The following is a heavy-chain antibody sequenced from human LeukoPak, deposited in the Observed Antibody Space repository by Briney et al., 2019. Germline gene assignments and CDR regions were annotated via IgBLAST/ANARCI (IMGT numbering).Heavy chain of an antibody. J-gene: IGHJ4*02. V-gene: IGHV1-18*01. CDR2: ISAYNGNT. CDR1: GYTFTSYG. CDR3: ARQYTMVRGVIHPFDY. Sequence: ASVKVSCKASGYTFTSYGISWVRQAPGQGLEWMGWISAYNGNTNYAQKLQGRVTMTTDTSTSTAYMELRSLRSDDTAVYYCARQYTMVRGVIHPFDYWGQGTLVTVSS. D-gene: IGHD3-10*01.